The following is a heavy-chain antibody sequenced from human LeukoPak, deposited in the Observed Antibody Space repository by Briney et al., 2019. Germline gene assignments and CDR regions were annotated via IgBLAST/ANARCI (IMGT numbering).Heavy chain of an antibody. D-gene: IGHD5-18*01. V-gene: IGHV4-59*01. CDR2: MYYSGGS. CDR1: GDSLNNYY. CDR3: ARGVRGYSYAFDY. Sequence: PSETLSLTCTVSGDSLNNYYWSWFRQPPGKGLEWIAYMYYSGGSSYNPPLKSRLTISVDTSKNQFSLKVTSVTAADTAVYYCARGVRGYSYAFDYWGQGTLVTVSS. J-gene: IGHJ4*02.